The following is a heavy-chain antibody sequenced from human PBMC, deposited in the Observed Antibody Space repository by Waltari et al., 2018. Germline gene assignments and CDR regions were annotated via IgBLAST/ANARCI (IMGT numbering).Heavy chain of an antibody. CDR2: INLFGDT. J-gene: IGHJ4*02. V-gene: IGHV3-43*01. CDR3: AKEADYPFPHFDH. Sequence: EVQLVQSGAVAAQPGGSLRLPCAASGFTLGRFTMHWVRQSPGQGLEWVSFINLFGDTNYADSVKGRFAISRDNSKSSVYLNIHDATFEDAGLYFCAKEADYPFPHFDHWGQGALVTVSS. CDR1: GFTLGRFT. D-gene: IGHD4-17*01.